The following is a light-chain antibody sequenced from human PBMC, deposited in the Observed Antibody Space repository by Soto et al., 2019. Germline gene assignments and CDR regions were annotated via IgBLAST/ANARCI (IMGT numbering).Light chain of an antibody. J-gene: IGKJ1*01. CDR3: QQYNHYWT. V-gene: IGKV1-5*01. CDR1: QSISSW. CDR2: DAS. Sequence: IPMTRSASALYASVGDRVTFSCGASQSISSWLAWYQQKPGKAPKVLIYDASSLESGVPSRFSGSGSGTEFSLTISSLQPDDFATYYCQQYNHYWTFGQGTKVDIK.